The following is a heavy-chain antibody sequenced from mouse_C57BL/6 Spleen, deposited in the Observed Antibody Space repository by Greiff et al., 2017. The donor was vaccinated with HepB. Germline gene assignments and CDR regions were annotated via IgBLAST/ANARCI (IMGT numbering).Heavy chain of an antibody. CDR3: ARFGTTGEEQYDFGG. V-gene: IGHV7-3*01. J-gene: IGHJ2*01. Sequence: EVQVVESGGGLVQPGGSLSLSCAASGFTFTDYYMSWVRQPPGKALEWLGFIRNKANGYTTEYSSSVKGRFTISRDNSQGILYLQMNALRAEDSATYYCARFGTTGEEQYDFGGWGKGTTLTVSS. CDR2: IRNKANGYTT. CDR1: GFTFTDYY. D-gene: IGHD1-1*01.